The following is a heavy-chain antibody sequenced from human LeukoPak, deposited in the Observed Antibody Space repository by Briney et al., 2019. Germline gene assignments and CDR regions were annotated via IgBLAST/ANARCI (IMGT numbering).Heavy chain of an antibody. CDR3: ARASSAYYFDY. V-gene: IGHV3-21*01. CDR1: GFTFSSYS. J-gene: IGHJ4*02. CDR2: ITSSSSYI. Sequence: GGSLRLSCAASGFTFSSYSMNWVRQAPGKGLEWVSSITSSSSYIDYADSVKGRFTISRDNAKNSLRLQMNSLRVEDTAVYYCARASSAYYFDYWGQGTLVTVSS.